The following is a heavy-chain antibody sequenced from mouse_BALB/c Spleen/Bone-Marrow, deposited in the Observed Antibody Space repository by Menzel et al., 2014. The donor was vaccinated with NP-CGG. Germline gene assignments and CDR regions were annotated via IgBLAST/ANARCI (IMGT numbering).Heavy chain of an antibody. CDR2: IWAGGST. Sequence: VHLVESGPGLVSPSQSLSITCTVSGFSLTHYGVHWVRQPPGKGLEWLGVIWAGGSTNYISAFMSRLSISKDNSKSQVFLKIHSLQTDDTAMYFCARVGDSDYAMDYWGQGTSVTVSS. V-gene: IGHV2-9*02. D-gene: IGHD2-13*01. CDR3: ARVGDSDYAMDY. J-gene: IGHJ4*01. CDR1: GFSLTHYG.